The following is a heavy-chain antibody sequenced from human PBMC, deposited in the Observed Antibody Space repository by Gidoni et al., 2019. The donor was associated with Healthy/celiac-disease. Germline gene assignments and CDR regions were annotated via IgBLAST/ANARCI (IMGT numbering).Heavy chain of an antibody. Sequence: QVQLQESGPGLVKPSETLSLTCAVSGYSISSGYYWGWIRQPPGKGLEWIGSIYHSGSTSYNPSLKSRVTISVDTSKNQFSLKLSSVTAADTAVYYCARVGSSGWQGTGFQHWGQGTLVTVSS. CDR3: ARVGSSGWQGTGFQH. CDR1: GYSISSGYY. J-gene: IGHJ1*01. V-gene: IGHV4-38-2*01. CDR2: IYHSGST. D-gene: IGHD6-19*01.